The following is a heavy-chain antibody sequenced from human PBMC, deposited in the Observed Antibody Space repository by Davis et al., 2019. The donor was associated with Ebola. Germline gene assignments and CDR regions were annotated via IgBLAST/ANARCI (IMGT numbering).Heavy chain of an antibody. Sequence: GESLKISCAASGFTFSNFWMHWVRQSPGKGLVWVSRIKTDGSMTGYGDSVQGRFTISRDNAKKTLYLQMTSLRADDTAVYYCATDPYGGNPQSADYWGQGSLVTVSS. CDR1: GFTFSNFW. V-gene: IGHV3-74*01. D-gene: IGHD3-16*01. CDR2: IKTDGSMT. J-gene: IGHJ4*02. CDR3: ATDPYGGNPQSADY.